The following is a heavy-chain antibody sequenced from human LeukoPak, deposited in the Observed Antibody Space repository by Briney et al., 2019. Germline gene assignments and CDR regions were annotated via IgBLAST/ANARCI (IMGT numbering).Heavy chain of an antibody. V-gene: IGHV4-34*01. CDR3: ARKGRRGPRGWFDP. D-gene: IGHD1-1*01. Sequence: SETLSLTCAVYGGSFSGYYWSWIRQPPGKGLEWIGEINHSGSTNYNPSLKSRVTISVDTSKNQFSLKLSSVTAADTAVYYCARKGRRGPRGWFDPWGKGTLVTVSS. CDR2: INHSGST. J-gene: IGHJ5*02. CDR1: GGSFSGYY.